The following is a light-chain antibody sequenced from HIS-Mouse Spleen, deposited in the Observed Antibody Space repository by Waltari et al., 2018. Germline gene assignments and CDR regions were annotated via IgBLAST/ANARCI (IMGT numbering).Light chain of an antibody. J-gene: IGLJ1*01. CDR1: SSAVGGYNY. CDR2: DVS. CDR3: CSYAGSYTYV. V-gene: IGLV2-11*01. Sequence: QSALTQPRSVSGSPVQSVTSPCTGTSSAVGGYNYVSWYQRHPGKPPKRMIYDVSKRPSGVPDRFSGSKSGNTASLTISGLQAEDEADYYCCSYAGSYTYVFGTGTKVTVL.